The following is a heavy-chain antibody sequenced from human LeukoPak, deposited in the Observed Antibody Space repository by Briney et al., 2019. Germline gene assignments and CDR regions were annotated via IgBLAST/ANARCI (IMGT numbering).Heavy chain of an antibody. CDR2: IGIADDT. J-gene: IGHJ6*03. CDR1: GFTFSSYD. D-gene: IGHD3-3*01. Sequence: PGGSLRLSCTASGFTFSSYDMHWVRQVTGKGLEWVSGIGIADDTYHLGSVKGRFTISRENAKNSLYLQMNSLRAEDTAVYYCARLNYDFWSGVWEGYYMDVWGKGTTVTVSS. V-gene: IGHV3-13*01. CDR3: ARLNYDFWSGVWEGYYMDV.